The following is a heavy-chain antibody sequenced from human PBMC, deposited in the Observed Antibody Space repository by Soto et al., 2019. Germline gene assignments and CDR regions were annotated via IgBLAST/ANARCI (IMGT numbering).Heavy chain of an antibody. V-gene: IGHV5-10-1*03. J-gene: IGHJ3*02. CDR3: ARPRPDSSGYYYVLAFDI. D-gene: IGHD3-22*01. Sequence: EVQLVQSGAEVKKPGESLRISCKGSGYSFTSYWISWVRQMPGKGLEWMGRIDPSDSYTNYSPSFQGHVTISADKSISTAYLQWSSLKASDTAMYYCARPRPDSSGYYYVLAFDIWGQGTMVTVSS. CDR1: GYSFTSYW. CDR2: IDPSDSYT.